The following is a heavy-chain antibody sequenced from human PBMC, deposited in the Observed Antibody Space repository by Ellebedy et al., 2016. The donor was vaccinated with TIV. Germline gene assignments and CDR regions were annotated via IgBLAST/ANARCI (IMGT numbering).Heavy chain of an antibody. V-gene: IGHV7-4-1*02. J-gene: IGHJ6*03. CDR1: GYTFTAYP. CDR3: ARDSRYNWNDREYYHIDV. CDR2: INTNTGNP. D-gene: IGHD1-1*01. Sequence: ASVKVSCKASGYTFTAYPMNWVRQAPGQGLEWLGWINTNTGNPTYSQGFRGQFVFSLDTSVSTAYLEISGLRAEDTAVYYCARDSRYNWNDREYYHIDVWGRGTTVTVSS.